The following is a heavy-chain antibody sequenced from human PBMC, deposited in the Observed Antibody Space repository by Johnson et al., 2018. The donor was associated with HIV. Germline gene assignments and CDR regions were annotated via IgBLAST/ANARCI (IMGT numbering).Heavy chain of an antibody. Sequence: VQLVESGGGLTKPAWSPRLSCAASGFTFSSYAMSWVRQAPGKGLEWVSYISSSGGTIFYADSVKGRFTISRDNAKNTLYLQMNSLRAEDTAVYYCARDNSRSWFDYDAFDIWGQGTMVTVSS. D-gene: IGHD6-13*01. J-gene: IGHJ3*02. V-gene: IGHV3-48*04. CDR3: ARDNSRSWFDYDAFDI. CDR2: ISSSGGTI. CDR1: GFTFSSYA.